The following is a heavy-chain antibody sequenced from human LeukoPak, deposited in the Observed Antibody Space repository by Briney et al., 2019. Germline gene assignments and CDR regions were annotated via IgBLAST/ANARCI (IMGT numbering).Heavy chain of an antibody. Sequence: SETLSLTCTVSGGSISSGTHYYNWIRQHPGKGLEWIGYIYYTGITSYNPSLKSRVTMSVDTSMDQVSLKVTSLTAADTAVYYCAASSGVTLGRFWGQGALVTVSS. D-gene: IGHD3-16*01. V-gene: IGHV4-31*03. CDR3: AASSGVTLGRF. J-gene: IGHJ4*02. CDR1: GGSISSGTHY. CDR2: IYYTGIT.